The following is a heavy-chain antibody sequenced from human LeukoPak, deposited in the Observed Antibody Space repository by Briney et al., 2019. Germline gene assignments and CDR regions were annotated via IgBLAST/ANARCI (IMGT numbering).Heavy chain of an antibody. D-gene: IGHD1-26*01. Sequence: SETLSLTCTVSGGSISSSSFYWGWIRQPPGKGLEWIGYIYYSGSTNYSPSLKSRVTISVDTSKNQFSLKLSSVTAADTAVYYCARGLGATGWQYYFDSWGQGTLVTVSS. V-gene: IGHV4-61*05. CDR3: ARGLGATGWQYYFDS. CDR2: IYYSGST. CDR1: GGSISSSSFY. J-gene: IGHJ4*02.